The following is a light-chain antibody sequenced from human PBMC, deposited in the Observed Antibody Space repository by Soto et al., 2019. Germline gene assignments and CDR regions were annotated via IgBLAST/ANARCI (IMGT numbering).Light chain of an antibody. CDR1: QGISSL. V-gene: IGKV1-12*01. CDR3: QQANSFPLT. CDR2: TAS. J-gene: IGKJ4*01. Sequence: DIQMTQSPSSVSASVGDRVTITCRASQGISSLLAWYQQKPGKATNLLIHTASSLQSGVPSRFSGSGSGTDFTLTSSSLQPDDFATYYCQQANSFPLTFGGGTKVEIK.